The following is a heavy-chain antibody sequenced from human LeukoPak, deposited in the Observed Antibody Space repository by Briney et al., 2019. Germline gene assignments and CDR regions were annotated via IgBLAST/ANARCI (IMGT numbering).Heavy chain of an antibody. CDR2: IYYTGRT. CDR3: ASDAPGLLGY. D-gene: IGHD2-15*01. V-gene: IGHV4-59*01. CDR1: GGPISVDD. Sequence: SETLSLTCIISGGPISVDDWNWIRQAPGKGLEWIGYIYYTGRTKYNPSLASRLTISIDTSKSQFSLRLTSVTAADTAVYYCASDAPGLLGYWGQGTLVTVSS. J-gene: IGHJ4*02.